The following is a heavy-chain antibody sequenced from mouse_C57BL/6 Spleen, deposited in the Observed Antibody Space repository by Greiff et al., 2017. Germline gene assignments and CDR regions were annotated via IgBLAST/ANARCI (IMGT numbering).Heavy chain of an antibody. D-gene: IGHD3-2*02. CDR2: IDPSDSYT. CDR3: ARVGQLRLRDFDY. CDR1: GYTFTSYW. J-gene: IGHJ2*01. V-gene: IGHV1-69*01. Sequence: QVQLQQPGAELVMPGASVKLSCKASGYTFTSYWMHWVKQRPGQGLEWIGEIDPSDSYTNYNQKFKGKSTLTVDKSSSTAYMQLSSLTSEDSAVYYCARVGQLRLRDFDYWGQGTTLTVSS.